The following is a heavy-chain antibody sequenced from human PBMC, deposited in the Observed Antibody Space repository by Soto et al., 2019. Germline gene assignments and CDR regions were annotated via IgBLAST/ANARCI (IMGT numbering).Heavy chain of an antibody. V-gene: IGHV5-10-1*01. J-gene: IGHJ4*02. CDR1: GYSFTSYW. CDR2: IDPSDSYT. D-gene: IGHD1-7*01. CDR3: ARHSTNWNYN. Sequence: PGESLKISCKGSGYSFTSYWISWVRQMPGKGLEWMGRIDPSDSYTNYSPSFQGHVTISADKSISTTYLQWNSLKASDTAMYYCARHSTNWNYNWGQGTLVTVSS.